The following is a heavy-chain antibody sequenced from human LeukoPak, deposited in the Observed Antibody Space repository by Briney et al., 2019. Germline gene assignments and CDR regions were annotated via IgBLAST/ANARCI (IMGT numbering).Heavy chain of an antibody. CDR1: GFTFSSYA. CDR3: AKDLRGSGWYAGRLFDY. J-gene: IGHJ4*02. D-gene: IGHD6-19*01. CDR2: ISGSGGST. V-gene: IGHV3-23*01. Sequence: GGSLRLSCAASGFTFSSYAMSWVRQAPGKGLEWVSAISGSGGSTYYADSVKGRFTISRDNSKNTLYLQMNSLRAEDTVVYYCAKDLRGSGWYAGRLFDYWGQGTLVTVSS.